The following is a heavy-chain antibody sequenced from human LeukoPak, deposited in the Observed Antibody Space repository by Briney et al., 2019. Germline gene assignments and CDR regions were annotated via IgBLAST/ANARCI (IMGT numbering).Heavy chain of an antibody. CDR3: ARGKYSGSCFDN. CDR1: GGSISRDNW. CDR2: IYHSGRS. V-gene: IGHV4-4*02. D-gene: IGHD1-26*01. Sequence: PSETLSLTCAGSGGSISRDNWCGWVRQPPGKGLELIGEIYHSGRSNYNPALQSRVTISVDKSKNQFSMNLNSVTAADTAVYYCARGKYSGSCFDNWGQGSLVTVSS. J-gene: IGHJ4*02.